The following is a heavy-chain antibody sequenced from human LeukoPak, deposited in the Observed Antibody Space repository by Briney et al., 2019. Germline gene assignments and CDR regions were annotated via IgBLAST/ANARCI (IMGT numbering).Heavy chain of an antibody. CDR2: ISAYNGNT. J-gene: IGHJ4*02. CDR3: ARRGYGSGSLDY. CDR1: GYTFTSYG. Sequence: ASVKVSCKASGYTFTSYGISWVRQAPGQGLEWMGWISAYNGNTNYAQKLQGRVTMTTDTSTSPAYMERRSLRSDDTAVYYCARRGYGSGSLDYWGQGTLVTVSS. D-gene: IGHD3-10*01. V-gene: IGHV1-18*01.